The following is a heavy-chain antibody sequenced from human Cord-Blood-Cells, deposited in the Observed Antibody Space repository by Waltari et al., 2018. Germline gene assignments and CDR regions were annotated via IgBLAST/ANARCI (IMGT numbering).Heavy chain of an antibody. D-gene: IGHD3-22*01. CDR2: TVVGRSHT. CDR3: AAGSSSGYDAFDI. CDR1: GFTFTRSA. Sequence: QMQLVQSGPEVKKPGTSVKVSCKASGFTFTRSAMQWVRQARGQRLEWIGGTVVGRSHTNCEKKFQERGTITRYMSTSTAYMELSSLRSEDTAVYYCAAGSSSGYDAFDIWGQGTMVTVSS. J-gene: IGHJ3*02. V-gene: IGHV1-58*02.